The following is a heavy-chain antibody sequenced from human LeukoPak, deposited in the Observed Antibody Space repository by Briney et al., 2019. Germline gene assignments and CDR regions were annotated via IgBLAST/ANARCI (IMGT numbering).Heavy chain of an antibody. J-gene: IGHJ4*02. CDR1: GYTLTELS. D-gene: IGHD5-24*01. V-gene: IGHV1-24*01. CDR3: ATLGDGYNSY. CDR2: FDPEDGET. Sequence: ASVTVSCKVSGYTLTELSMHWVRQAPGKGLEWMGGFDPEDGETIYAQKFQGRVTMTEDTSTDTAHMELSSLRSEDTAVYYCATLGDGYNSYWGQGTLVTVSS.